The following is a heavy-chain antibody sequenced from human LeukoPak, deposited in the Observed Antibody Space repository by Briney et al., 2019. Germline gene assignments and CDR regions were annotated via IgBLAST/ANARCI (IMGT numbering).Heavy chain of an antibody. CDR3: ARDVGAGYSSSYDY. CDR2: ISSSGSTI. Sequence: KSGGSLRLSCAASGFTFSDYYMSWIRQGPGKGREWVSYISSSGSTIYYADSVKGRFTISRDNAKNSLYLQMNSLRAEDTAVYYCARDVGAGYSSSYDYWGQGTLVTVSS. CDR1: GFTFSDYY. V-gene: IGHV3-11*01. J-gene: IGHJ4*02. D-gene: IGHD6-13*01.